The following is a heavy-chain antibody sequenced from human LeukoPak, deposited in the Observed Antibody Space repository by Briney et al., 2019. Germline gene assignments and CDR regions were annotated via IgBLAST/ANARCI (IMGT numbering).Heavy chain of an antibody. CDR1: GYTFTSNY. D-gene: IGHD3-9*01. J-gene: IGHJ4*02. V-gene: IGHV1-46*01. CDR2: IYPRDGST. Sequence: GASVKVSCKASGYTFTSNYIHWVRQAPGQGLEWMGMIYPRDGSTSYAQKFQGRATMTTDTSTSTAYMELRSLRSDDTAVYYCARGSFPSDDISTGPFDNWGQGTLVTVSS. CDR3: ARGSFPSDDISTGPFDN.